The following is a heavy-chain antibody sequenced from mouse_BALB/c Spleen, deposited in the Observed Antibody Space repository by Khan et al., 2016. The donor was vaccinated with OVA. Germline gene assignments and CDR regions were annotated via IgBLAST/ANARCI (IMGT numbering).Heavy chain of an antibody. CDR2: ISTNYGDA. Sequence: QVQLQQPGAELVRPGVSVKISCKASGYTFTDYAMHWVKQRHAKSLERIGVISTNYGDADYNQKFQGKASMTVDRSSSTVYMELARLTSEDSAIYYCVRGGKFAYWGRGTLVTVSA. D-gene: IGHD1-1*02. J-gene: IGHJ3*01. V-gene: IGHV1S137*01. CDR3: VRGGKFAY. CDR1: GYTFTDYA.